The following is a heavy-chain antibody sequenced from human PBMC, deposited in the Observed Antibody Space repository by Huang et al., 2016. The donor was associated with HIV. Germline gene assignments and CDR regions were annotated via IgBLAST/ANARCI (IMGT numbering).Heavy chain of an antibody. CDR2: IIHRFGLT. V-gene: IGHV1-69*10. CDR3: AREGQNWLGKPFGALAF. Sequence: QAQLVQSGAAVMRPGSSVSVSCKASGVSFSDYAFSWVRRAPGQGLDWMGGIIHRFGLTNYAPRLQGRVTSSADKSSNTVYLELTSLRSGDTAVYYCAREGQNWLGKPFGALAFWGQGTEVIVSS. J-gene: IGHJ4*03. D-gene: IGHD3-16*01. CDR1: GVSFSDYA.